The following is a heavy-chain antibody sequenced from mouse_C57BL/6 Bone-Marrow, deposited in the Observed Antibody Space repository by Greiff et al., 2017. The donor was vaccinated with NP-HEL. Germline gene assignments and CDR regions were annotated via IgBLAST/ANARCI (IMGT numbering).Heavy chain of an antibody. CDR2: IYPGSGNT. Sequence: QVQLQQSGAELVRPGASVKLSCKASGYTFTDYYINWVKQRPGQGLEWIARIYPGSGNTYYNEKFKGKATLTAEKSSSTAYMQLSSLTSEDSAVYFCARGGIYYYGSSFAYWGQGTLVTVSA. V-gene: IGHV1-76*01. CDR3: ARGGIYYYGSSFAY. CDR1: GYTFTDYY. J-gene: IGHJ3*01. D-gene: IGHD1-1*01.